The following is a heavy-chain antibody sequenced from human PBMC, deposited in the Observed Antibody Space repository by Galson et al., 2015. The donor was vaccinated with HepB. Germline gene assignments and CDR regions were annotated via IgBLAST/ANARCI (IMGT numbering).Heavy chain of an antibody. CDR3: ARHLNSIVGATEAFDI. Sequence: ETLSLTCTVSGGSISSSSYYWGWIRQPPGEGLEWIGGIYYSGSTYYNPSLKSRVTTSVDTSKNQFSLKLSSVTAADTAVYYCARHLNSIVGATEAFDIWGQGTMVTVSS. V-gene: IGHV4-39*01. J-gene: IGHJ3*02. CDR2: IYYSGST. D-gene: IGHD1-26*01. CDR1: GGSISSSSYY.